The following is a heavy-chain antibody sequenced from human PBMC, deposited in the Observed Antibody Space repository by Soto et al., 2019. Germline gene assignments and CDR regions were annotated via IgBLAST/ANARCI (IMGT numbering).Heavy chain of an antibody. CDR1: GGSISSYY. CDR2: IYYSGST. CDR3: ARGVAGATESDY. V-gene: IGHV4-59*01. J-gene: IGHJ4*02. D-gene: IGHD1-26*01. Sequence: QVQLQESGPGLVKPSETLSLTCTVSGGSISSYYWSWIRQPPGKGLEWIGYIYYSGSTNYNPSLKSRVTISVDTSKNQFSLKLSSVTAADTAVYYCARGVAGATESDYWGQGTLVTVSS.